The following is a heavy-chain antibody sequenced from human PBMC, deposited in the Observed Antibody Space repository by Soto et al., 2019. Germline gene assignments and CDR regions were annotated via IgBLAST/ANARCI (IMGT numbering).Heavy chain of an antibody. CDR2: INAYNGNT. CDR1: GYTFTSYG. V-gene: IGHV1-18*01. J-gene: IGHJ5*02. CDR3: ARELGGGIAAP. Sequence: QVQVVQSGAEVKKPGASVKVSCKASGYTFTSYGISWVRQAPGQGLEWMGWINAYNGNTKYAQKLQGRVTMTTDTSTSTAYMELRSRRADDTAVYDCARELGGGIAAPWGQGTLVTVSS. D-gene: IGHD6-13*01.